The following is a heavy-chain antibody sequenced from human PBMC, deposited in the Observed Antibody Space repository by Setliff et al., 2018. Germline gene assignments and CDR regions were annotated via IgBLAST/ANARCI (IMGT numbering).Heavy chain of an antibody. D-gene: IGHD3-10*01. V-gene: IGHV3-48*03. J-gene: IGHJ6*02. CDR1: GFTFSTYA. Sequence: GESLKISCAASGFTFSTYAMSWVRQAPGKGLEWLSKISGDGTTIYYADSVRGRFTISRDNAKNSLFLQMNSLRAEDTALYYCARDGVFYAMDVWGRGTTVTVSS. CDR2: ISGDGTTI. CDR3: ARDGVFYAMDV.